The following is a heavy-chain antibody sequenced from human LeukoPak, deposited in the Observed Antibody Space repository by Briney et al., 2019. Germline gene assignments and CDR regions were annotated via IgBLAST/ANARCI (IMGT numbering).Heavy chain of an antibody. CDR3: ASMTTYCGGDCYFFDY. Sequence: RGSLRLSCAASGFTFSSYSMNWVRQAPGKGLEWVSYISSSGNTIYYADSVKGRFTISRDNAKNSLYLQMNSLRAEDTAVYYCASMTTYCGGDCYFFDYWGQGTLVTVSS. J-gene: IGHJ4*02. D-gene: IGHD2-21*02. CDR1: GFTFSSYS. V-gene: IGHV3-48*04. CDR2: ISSSGNTI.